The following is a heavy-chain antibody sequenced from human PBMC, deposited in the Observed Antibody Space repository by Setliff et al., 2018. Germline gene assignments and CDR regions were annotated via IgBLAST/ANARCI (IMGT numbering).Heavy chain of an antibody. CDR3: AREYYYTRSRNFDY. Sequence: SETLPLTCNVFGGSISGYYWNWIRQPPGKGLEWIGNIYTSGSTNYNPSLKSRVSISVDTSKNQFPLRLTSVTAADTAVYYCAREYYYTRSRNFDYWGQGTLVTVSS. D-gene: IGHD3-10*01. CDR1: GGSISGYY. CDR2: IYTSGST. V-gene: IGHV4-59*01. J-gene: IGHJ4*02.